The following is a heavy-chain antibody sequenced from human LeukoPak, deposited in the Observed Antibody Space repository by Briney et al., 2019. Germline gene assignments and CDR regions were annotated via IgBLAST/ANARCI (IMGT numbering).Heavy chain of an antibody. Sequence: PSETLSLTCTVPGGSISSYYWSWIRQPPGKGLEWIGYIYYSGSTNYNPSLKSRVTISVDTSKNQFSLKLSSVTAADTAVYYCARHGMATNSFDYWGQGTLVTVTS. D-gene: IGHD5-24*01. CDR2: IYYSGST. CDR3: ARHGMATNSFDY. J-gene: IGHJ4*02. V-gene: IGHV4-59*08. CDR1: GGSISSYY.